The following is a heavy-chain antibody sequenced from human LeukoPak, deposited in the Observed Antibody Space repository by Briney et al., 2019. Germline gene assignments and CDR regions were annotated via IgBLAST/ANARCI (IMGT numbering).Heavy chain of an antibody. J-gene: IGHJ4*02. V-gene: IGHV3-43D*03. Sequence: GGSLRLSCAASGFTFDDYAMHWVRHAPGKGLEWVSLISWDGGSTYYADSVKGRFTISRDNSKNSLYLQMNSLRAEDTAVYYCARTMGETAMVTYYFDYWGQGTLVTVSS. CDR2: ISWDGGST. CDR3: ARTMGETAMVTYYFDY. D-gene: IGHD5-18*01. CDR1: GFTFDDYA.